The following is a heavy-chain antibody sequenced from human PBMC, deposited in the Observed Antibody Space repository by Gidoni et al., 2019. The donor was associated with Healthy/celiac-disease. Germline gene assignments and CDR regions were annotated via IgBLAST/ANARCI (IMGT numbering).Heavy chain of an antibody. CDR3: ARTMITFGGVIVPSVY. D-gene: IGHD3-16*02. Sequence: EVQLVESGGGLVKPGGSLRLSCAASGFTFSSYSMNWVRQAPGKGLEWVSSISSSSSYIYYADSVKGRFTISRDNAKNSLYLQMNSLRAEDTAVYYCARTMITFGGVIVPSVYWGQGTLVTVSS. V-gene: IGHV3-21*01. CDR1: GFTFSSYS. J-gene: IGHJ4*02. CDR2: ISSSSSYI.